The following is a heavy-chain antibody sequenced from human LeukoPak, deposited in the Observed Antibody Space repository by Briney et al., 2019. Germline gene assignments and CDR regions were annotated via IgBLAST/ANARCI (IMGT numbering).Heavy chain of an antibody. CDR1: GRTFSSYA. Sequence: ASVKVSCKASGRTFSSYAFSWVRQAPGQGLAWMGGIIPIFGTANYAQKFQGRVTITADESTSTAYMELSSLRSEDTAVYYCARGYSSSWRARVPPNYFDYWGQGTLVTVSS. CDR3: ARGYSSSWRARVPPNYFDY. V-gene: IGHV1-69*13. J-gene: IGHJ4*02. CDR2: IIPIFGTA. D-gene: IGHD6-13*01.